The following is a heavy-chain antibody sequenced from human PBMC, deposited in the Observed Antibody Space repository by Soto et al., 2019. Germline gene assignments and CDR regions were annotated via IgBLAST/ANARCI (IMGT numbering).Heavy chain of an antibody. J-gene: IGHJ6*02. D-gene: IGHD7-27*01. CDR1: GFTFSSYA. V-gene: IGHV3-23*01. Sequence: EVQLLESGGGLVQHGGSLRLSCAASGFTFSSYAMSWVRQAPGKGLEWVSAISGSGGSTYYADSVKGRFTISRDNSKNTLYLQMNSLRAEDTAVYYCAKFNLGSYYYYGMDVWGQGTTVTVSS. CDR2: ISGSGGST. CDR3: AKFNLGSYYYYGMDV.